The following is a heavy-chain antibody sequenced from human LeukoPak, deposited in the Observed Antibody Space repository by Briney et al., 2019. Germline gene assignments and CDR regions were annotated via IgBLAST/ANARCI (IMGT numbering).Heavy chain of an antibody. J-gene: IGHJ4*02. CDR1: GFTFSSYS. D-gene: IGHD3-3*01. CDR2: ISSSSSTI. Sequence: GGSLRLSCAASGFTFSSYSMNWVRQAPGKGLEWVSYISSSSSTIYYADSVKGRFTISRDNAKNSLYLQMNSLRAEDTAVYSCARDGGGGPFDYWGQGTLVTVSS. V-gene: IGHV3-48*01. CDR3: ARDGGGGPFDY.